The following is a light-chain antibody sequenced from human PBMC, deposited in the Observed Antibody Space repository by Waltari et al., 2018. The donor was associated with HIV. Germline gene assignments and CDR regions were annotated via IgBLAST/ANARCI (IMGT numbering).Light chain of an antibody. V-gene: IGKV3-15*01. Sequence: EIVMTQSPATLSVSPGESQNVFSHIAWYQQKPGQAPRLLIYDASTRATGIPARFSGSGSGTEFTLFISSLQSEDFAVYYCQQYYQWPPCIFGQGTKVETK. CDR3: QQYYQWPPCI. J-gene: IGKJ2*02. CDR2: DAS. CDR1: QNVFSH.